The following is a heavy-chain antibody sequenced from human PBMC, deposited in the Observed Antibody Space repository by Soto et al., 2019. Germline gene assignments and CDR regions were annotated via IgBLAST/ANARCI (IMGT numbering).Heavy chain of an antibody. J-gene: IGHJ4*02. Sequence: GGSLRLSCAVSGFTFSKTLMNWVRQAPGKGLEWVGHIKNITDGGTTDYAAPVKGRFTISGDDSKKTLYLQMNRLKTDDTAVYYCSTNPGQDYWGQGTLVTVSS. CDR1: GFTFSKTL. V-gene: IGHV3-15*07. CDR2: IKNITDGGTT. CDR3: STNPGQDY.